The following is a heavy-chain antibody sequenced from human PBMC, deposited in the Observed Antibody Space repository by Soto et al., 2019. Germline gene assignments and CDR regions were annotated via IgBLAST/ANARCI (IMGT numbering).Heavy chain of an antibody. Sequence: SESLSLTCAVSGGSISSGGYSWSWIRQPPGKGLGWIGYIYHSGSTYYNPSLKSRVTISVDRSKNQFSLKLSSVTAADTAGYYCARGGYDFWSGYSLGMDVWGQGTTVTVSS. V-gene: IGHV4-30-2*01. CDR3: ARGGYDFWSGYSLGMDV. CDR1: GGSISSGGYS. CDR2: IYHSGST. D-gene: IGHD3-3*01. J-gene: IGHJ6*02.